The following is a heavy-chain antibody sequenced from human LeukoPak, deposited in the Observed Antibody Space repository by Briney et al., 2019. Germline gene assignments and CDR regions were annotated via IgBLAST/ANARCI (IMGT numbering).Heavy chain of an antibody. CDR1: GFSVSTFD. D-gene: IGHD1-14*01. J-gene: IGHJ4*02. Sequence: PGGSLRLSCVASGFSVSTFDMYWVRQAAGGGLEWVSSISSSSSYIYYADSVKGRFTISRDNAKNSLFLQMNSLRAEDTAVYYCARELTHSDYWGQGTLVTVSS. V-gene: IGHV3-21*01. CDR2: ISSSSSYI. CDR3: ARELTHSDY.